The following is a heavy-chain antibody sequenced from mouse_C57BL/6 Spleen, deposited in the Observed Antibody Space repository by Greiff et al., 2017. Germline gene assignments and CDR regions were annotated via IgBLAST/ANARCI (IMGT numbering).Heavy chain of an antibody. V-gene: IGHV1-15*01. Sequence: QVQLQQSGAELVRPGASVTLSCKASGYTFTDYEMHWVKQTPVHGLAWIGAIDPETGGTAYNQKFKGKAILTADKSSRTAYMELRSLTSEDSAVYYCTRFPHGSSSPWFADWGQGTLVTVSA. J-gene: IGHJ3*01. CDR1: GYTFTDYE. D-gene: IGHD1-1*01. CDR3: TRFPHGSSSPWFAD. CDR2: IDPETGGT.